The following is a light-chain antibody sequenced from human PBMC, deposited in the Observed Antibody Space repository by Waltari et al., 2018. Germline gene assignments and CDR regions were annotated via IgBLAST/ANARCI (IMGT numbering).Light chain of an antibody. J-gene: IGKJ5*01. V-gene: IGKV1-39*01. Sequence: DIQMTQSSSSLSASVGDRVTITCRAGQSIGTSLNWYQQKPGKVPKLLINAASNLQSGVPSRFSGGGSGTEFTLIISSLQPEDFATYFCQQCYTIPTFGQGTRLEIK. CDR1: QSIGTS. CDR3: QQCYTIPT. CDR2: AAS.